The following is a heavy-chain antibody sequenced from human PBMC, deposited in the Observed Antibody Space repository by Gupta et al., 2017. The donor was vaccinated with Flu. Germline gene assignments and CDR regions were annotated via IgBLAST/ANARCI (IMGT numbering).Heavy chain of an antibody. CDR2: IWYDGSKK. Sequence: QVQLVESGGGVVQPGRSLRLSCAAAGFTFSNYGMHWVRQAPGKRLGWVAVIWYDGSKKYYADSVKGRFTISRDNSKNTLYLQMNSLRAEDTAVYYCARDGPQGPYSYGPDYFDYWGQGTLVTVSS. V-gene: IGHV3-33*01. D-gene: IGHD5-18*01. CDR1: GFTFSNYG. CDR3: ARDGPQGPYSYGPDYFDY. J-gene: IGHJ4*02.